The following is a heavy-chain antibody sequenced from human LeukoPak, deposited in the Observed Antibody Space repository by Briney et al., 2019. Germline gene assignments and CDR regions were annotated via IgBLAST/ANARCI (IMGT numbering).Heavy chain of an antibody. Sequence: GGSLRLSCVSSGIIVSSNYMSWVRQAPGKGLEWVSVIYGGGTTYYADSVKGRFTISRDNSKNTLYLQMNSLRVEDTAVYYCARDGSQLLGKVDAFDIWGQGTMVTVSS. CDR2: IYGGGTT. D-gene: IGHD2-2*01. J-gene: IGHJ3*02. CDR3: ARDGSQLLGKVDAFDI. V-gene: IGHV3-66*01. CDR1: GIIVSSNY.